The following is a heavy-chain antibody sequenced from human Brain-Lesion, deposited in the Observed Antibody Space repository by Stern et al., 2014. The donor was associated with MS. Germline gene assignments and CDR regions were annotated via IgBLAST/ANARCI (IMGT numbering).Heavy chain of an antibody. CDR1: GGSISSGGYY. Sequence: QVQLQESGPGLVKPSQTLSLSCTVSGGSISSGGYYWSWIRQPAGQGLEWIGRIFNSGSTRYKPPLKSRVPISIDTSPQQFSLRLNSMTAADTAVYYCARGRVVPGFQYYATDVWGQGTTVIVSS. J-gene: IGHJ6*02. D-gene: IGHD2-2*01. V-gene: IGHV4-61*02. CDR3: ARGRVVPGFQYYATDV. CDR2: IFNSGST.